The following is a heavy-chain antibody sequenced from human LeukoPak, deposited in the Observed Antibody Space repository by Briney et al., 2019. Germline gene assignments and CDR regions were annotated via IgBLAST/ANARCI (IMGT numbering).Heavy chain of an antibody. Sequence: PSETLSLTCTVSGGSISSSSYYWGWIRQPPGKGLEWIGSVYYSGSTYYNPSLKSRVTISVDTSKNQFSLKLSSVTAADTAVYYCARHRIRRDPYYDFWSGYYNWFDPWGQGTLVTVSS. V-gene: IGHV4-39*01. D-gene: IGHD3-3*01. CDR3: ARHRIRRDPYYDFWSGYYNWFDP. CDR1: GGSISSSSYY. J-gene: IGHJ5*02. CDR2: VYYSGST.